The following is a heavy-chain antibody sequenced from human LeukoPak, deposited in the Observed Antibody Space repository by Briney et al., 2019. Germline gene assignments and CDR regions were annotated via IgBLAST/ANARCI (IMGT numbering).Heavy chain of an antibody. V-gene: IGHV4-39*01. CDR1: GGSISSSSDY. CDR2: IYYSGST. Sequence: PSETLSLTCTVSGGSISSSSDYWGGIRQPPGEVLEWIGSIYYSGSTYYNPALKSRVTISVDTSKNQFSLKLSSVTAADTAVYYCARQDVVVVAATPDVFDYWGQGTLVTVSS. CDR3: ARQDVVVVAATPDVFDY. D-gene: IGHD2-15*01. J-gene: IGHJ4*02.